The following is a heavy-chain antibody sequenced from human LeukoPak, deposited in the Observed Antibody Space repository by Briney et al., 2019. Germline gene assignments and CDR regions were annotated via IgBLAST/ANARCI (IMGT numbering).Heavy chain of an antibody. V-gene: IGHV1-18*01. CDR2: ISAYNGNT. J-gene: IGHJ4*02. CDR3: ARGGYSYGYGTFDY. D-gene: IGHD5-18*01. Sequence: ASVKVSCTASGYTFTIYGISWVRQAPGQGLEWMGWISAYNGNTNYAQKLQGRVTMTTDTSTSTAYMELRSLRSEDTAVYYCARGGYSYGYGTFDYWGQGTLVTVSS. CDR1: GYTFTIYG.